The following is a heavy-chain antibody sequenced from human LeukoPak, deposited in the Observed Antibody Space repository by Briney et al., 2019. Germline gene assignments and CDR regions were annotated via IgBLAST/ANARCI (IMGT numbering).Heavy chain of an antibody. J-gene: IGHJ6*03. V-gene: IGHV3-30*02. CDR3: AKTYQLLFEYYHMDV. CDR2: IRYDGSNK. CDR1: GFTFSSYG. Sequence: PGGSLRLSCAASGFTFSSYGMHWVRQAPGKGLEWVAFIRYDGSNKYYADSVKGRFTISRDNSKNTLYLQMNSLRAEDPAVYYCAKTYQLLFEYYHMDVWGKGTTVTVSS. D-gene: IGHD2-2*01.